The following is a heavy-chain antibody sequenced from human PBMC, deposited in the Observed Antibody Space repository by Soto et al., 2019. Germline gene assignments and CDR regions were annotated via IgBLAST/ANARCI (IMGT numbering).Heavy chain of an antibody. J-gene: IGHJ6*02. Sequence: QVQLVQSGAEVKKPGSSVKVSCKASGGTFSSYTISWVRQAPGQGLEWMGRIIPILGIANYAQKFQGRVTITADXXTXTXXMELSSLRSEDTAVYYCARAVEYGSGSYYDYGMDVWGQGTTVTVSS. CDR2: IIPILGIA. CDR3: ARAVEYGSGSYYDYGMDV. CDR1: GGTFSSYT. D-gene: IGHD3-10*01. V-gene: IGHV1-69*02.